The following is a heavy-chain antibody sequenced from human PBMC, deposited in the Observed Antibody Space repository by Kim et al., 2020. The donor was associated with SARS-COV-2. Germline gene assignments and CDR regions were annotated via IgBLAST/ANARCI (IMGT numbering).Heavy chain of an antibody. CDR3: ARKAQRGAARRHYFDY. CDR1: GGSFIGYY. CDR2: INHSGST. Sequence: SETLSLTCAVYGGSFIGYYWSWIRKPPGKGLEWIGEINHSGSTNYNPSLKIRVTISVDTSKNQFSLKLSSVTAADTAVYYCARKAQRGAARRHYFDYWGQGTLVTVSS. V-gene: IGHV4-34*01. J-gene: IGHJ4*02. D-gene: IGHD6-6*01.